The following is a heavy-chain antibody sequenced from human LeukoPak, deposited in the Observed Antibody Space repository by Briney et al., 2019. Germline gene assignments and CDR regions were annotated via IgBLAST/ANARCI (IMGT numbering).Heavy chain of an antibody. Sequence: PGGSLRLSCAASGFTFSASPMSWVRQAPGKGLEWASVINTDRSTYYADSVKGRFTISRDNSKSTVYLQMDSLSAEDTAEYYCAGRGGAVAGALDYWGQGALVTVSS. CDR1: GFTFSASP. CDR3: AGRGGAVAGALDY. CDR2: INTDRST. J-gene: IGHJ4*02. D-gene: IGHD6-19*01. V-gene: IGHV3-23*01.